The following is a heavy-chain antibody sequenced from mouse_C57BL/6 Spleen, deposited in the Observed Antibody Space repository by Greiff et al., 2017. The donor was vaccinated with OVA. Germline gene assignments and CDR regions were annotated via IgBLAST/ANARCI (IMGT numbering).Heavy chain of an antibody. CDR3: AREGDYSPPFAY. D-gene: IGHD2-12*01. Sequence: VQLQQSGGGLVKPGGSLKLSCAASGFTFSSYAMSWVRQTPEKRLEWVATISDGGSYTYYPDNVKGRFTISRDNAKNNLYLQMSHLKSEDTAMYYCAREGDYSPPFAYWGQGTLVTVSA. V-gene: IGHV5-4*01. CDR2: ISDGGSYT. J-gene: IGHJ3*01. CDR1: GFTFSSYA.